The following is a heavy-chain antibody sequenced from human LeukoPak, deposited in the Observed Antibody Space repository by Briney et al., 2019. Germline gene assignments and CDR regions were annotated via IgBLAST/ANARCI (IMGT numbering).Heavy chain of an antibody. D-gene: IGHD4-11*01. CDR2: IYTSGST. J-gene: IGHJ6*02. CDR1: SGSISSGSNY. CDR3: ARSATRYSSKYYYGMDV. V-gene: IGHV4-61*02. Sequence: SQTLSLTCTVSSGSISSGSNYWSRIRQPAGKGLEWIGRIYTSGSTNYNPSLKSRVTISVDTSKNQFSLKLSSVTAADTAVYYCARSATRYSSKYYYGMDVWGQGSTVTVSS.